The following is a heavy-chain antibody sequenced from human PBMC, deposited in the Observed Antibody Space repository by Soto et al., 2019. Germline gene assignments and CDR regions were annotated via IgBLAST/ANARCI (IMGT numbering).Heavy chain of an antibody. CDR1: GGSFSGYY. D-gene: IGHD5-12*01. Sequence: QVQLQQWGAGLLKPSETLSLTCAVYGGSFSGYYWSWIRPPPGQGPEWIGEIHHSGSTNYNPSLKSRVTLSVDTSKSQFSLKLSSVTAADTAVYYCARGTWLRSSFDYWGQGTLVTVSS. V-gene: IGHV4-34*01. CDR3: ARGTWLRSSFDY. J-gene: IGHJ4*02. CDR2: IHHSGST.